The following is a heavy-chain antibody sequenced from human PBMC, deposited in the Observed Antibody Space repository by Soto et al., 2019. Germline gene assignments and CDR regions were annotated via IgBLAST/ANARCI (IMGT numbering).Heavy chain of an antibody. CDR2: IWSDGSDD. CDR3: ARGTGPGSFLIDY. V-gene: IGHV3-33*01. J-gene: IGHJ4*02. D-gene: IGHD3-10*01. Sequence: QVQLVESGGGVVQPGRSLRLSCATSGFIFSNYAMHWVRQAPGQGLEWVALIWSDGSDDNYAESVKGRFTISRDNSKNTLYVQMTSLRVEDTAVYFCARGTGPGSFLIDYWGQGTRVTVSS. CDR1: GFIFSNYA.